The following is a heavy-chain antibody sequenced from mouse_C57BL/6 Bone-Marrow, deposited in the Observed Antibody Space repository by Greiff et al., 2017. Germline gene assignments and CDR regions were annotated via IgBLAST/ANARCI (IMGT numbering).Heavy chain of an antibody. D-gene: IGHD1-1*01. J-gene: IGHJ4*01. Sequence: VHLVESGAELVKPGASVKMSCKASGYTFTTYPIEWMKQNHGKSLEWIGNFHPYNDDTKYNEKFKGKATLTVEKSSSTVYLELSRLTSDDSAVYYCARGPTAVATGAMDYWGQGTSVTVSS. CDR1: GYTFTTYP. CDR2: FHPYNDDT. V-gene: IGHV1-47*01. CDR3: ARGPTAVATGAMDY.